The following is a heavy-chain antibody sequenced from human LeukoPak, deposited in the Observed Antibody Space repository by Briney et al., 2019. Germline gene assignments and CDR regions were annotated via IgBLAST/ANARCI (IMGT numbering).Heavy chain of an antibody. J-gene: IGHJ3*02. V-gene: IGHV4-4*02. D-gene: IGHD2-15*01. CDR2: IYHSGST. CDR3: AREGRDIVVVVAATEPANHPDAFDI. Sequence: MSSETLSLTCAVSGGSISSSNWWSWVRQPPGKGLEWIGEIYHSGSTNYNPSLKSRVTISVDKSKNQFSLKLSSVTAADTAVYYCAREGRDIVVVVAATEPANHPDAFDIWGQGTMVTVSS. CDR1: GGSISSSNW.